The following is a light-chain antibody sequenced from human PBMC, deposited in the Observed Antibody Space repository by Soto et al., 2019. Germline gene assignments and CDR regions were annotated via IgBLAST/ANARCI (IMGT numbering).Light chain of an antibody. CDR2: DVS. J-gene: IGLJ1*01. CDR3: SSYTSSSTYV. V-gene: IGLV2-14*01. CDR1: SSDVGGYKY. Sequence: QLVLTQPASVSGSPGQSIAISCTGTSSDVGGYKYVSWYQQHPGKAPKLMIYDVSNRPSGVSDRFSGSKSGNTASLTISGLQAEDEADYYYSSYTSSSTYVFGTETKVTVL.